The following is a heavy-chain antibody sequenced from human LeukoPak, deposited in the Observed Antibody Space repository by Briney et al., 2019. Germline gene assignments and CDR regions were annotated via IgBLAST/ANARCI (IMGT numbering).Heavy chain of an antibody. CDR2: ISGSGGST. Sequence: GGSLRLSCAASGFTFSSYAMSWVRQAPGKGLEWVSAISGSGGSTYYADSVKGRFTISRDNSKNTLYLQMNSLRAEDTAVYYCAKREDYYGSGSYLDYWGQGTLVTVSS. J-gene: IGHJ4*02. CDR1: GFTFSSYA. D-gene: IGHD3-10*01. V-gene: IGHV3-23*01. CDR3: AKREDYYGSGSYLDY.